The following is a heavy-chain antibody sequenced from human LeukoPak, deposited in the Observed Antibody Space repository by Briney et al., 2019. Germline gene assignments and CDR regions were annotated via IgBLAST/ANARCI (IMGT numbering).Heavy chain of an antibody. D-gene: IGHD3-10*01. CDR1: GFTFSSYA. CDR2: ISGSGGST. V-gene: IGHV3-23*01. J-gene: IGHJ6*03. Sequence: PPGGSLRLSCAASGFTFSSYAMSWVRQAPGKGLEWVSAISGSGGSTYYADSVKGRFTISRDNSKNSLYLQMNNLRAEDTAVYYCARGGSGSSVYYYYYMDVWGKGTTVTVSS. CDR3: ARGGSGSSVYYYYYMDV.